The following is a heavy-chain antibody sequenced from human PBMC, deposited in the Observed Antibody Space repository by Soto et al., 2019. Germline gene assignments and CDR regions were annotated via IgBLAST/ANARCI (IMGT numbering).Heavy chain of an antibody. D-gene: IGHD3-9*01. CDR1: GFIFTTHA. CDR2: INAGNGNT. CDR3: ARRNKTGPIDH. V-gene: IGHV1-3*01. Sequence: QVQLVQSGAEVKEPGASVKISCKASGFIFTTHAIHWIRQAPGQRLEWMGWINAGNGNTKYSERLQDRVTITRDTPASTADLELSSLRSEDSAVYYCARRNKTGPIDHWGQRTLVIVSS. J-gene: IGHJ5*02.